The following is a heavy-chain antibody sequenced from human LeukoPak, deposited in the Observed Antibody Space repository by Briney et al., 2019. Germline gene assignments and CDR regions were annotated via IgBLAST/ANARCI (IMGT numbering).Heavy chain of an antibody. CDR3: ARAMRSGYDY. J-gene: IGHJ4*02. V-gene: IGHV3-48*02. D-gene: IGHD5-12*01. CDR2: FSSSSDSI. CDR1: GFTFSSYG. Sequence: GGSLRLSCGASGFTFSSYGMNWVRQAPGARLELVSYFSSSSDSIYYAVSVKGRFTIFRDNAENSLFLQMNSLRDEDTAVYFCARAMRSGYDYWGQGTLVSVSS.